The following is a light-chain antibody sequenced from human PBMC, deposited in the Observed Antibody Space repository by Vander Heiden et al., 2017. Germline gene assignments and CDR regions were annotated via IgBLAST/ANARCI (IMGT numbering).Light chain of an antibody. CDR3: KQYKNWPPWT. CDR1: QSVSTN. J-gene: IGKJ1*01. V-gene: IGKV3-15*01. Sequence: EIVMTQSPATLSVSPGERATLYCRASQSVSTNLAWYQQKPGQGPRLLIFAASTRAPGVPDRISGSGSGTEFALTISSRQSEDFAVYFCKQYKNWPPWTLGKGTKVKIK. CDR2: AAS.